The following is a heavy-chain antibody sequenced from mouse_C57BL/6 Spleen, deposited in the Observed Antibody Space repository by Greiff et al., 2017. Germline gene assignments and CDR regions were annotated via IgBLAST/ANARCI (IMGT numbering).Heavy chain of an antibody. CDR3: ARRGYYGSSYWYFDV. CDR2: IYPRSGNT. D-gene: IGHD1-1*01. V-gene: IGHV1-81*01. Sequence: QVQLQQSGAELARPGASVKLSCKASGYTFTSYGISWVKQRTGQGLEWIGEIYPRSGNTYYNEKFKGKATLTADKSSSTAYMELRSLTSEDSAVXFCARRGYYGSSYWYFDVWGTGTTVTVSS. CDR1: GYTFTSYG. J-gene: IGHJ1*03.